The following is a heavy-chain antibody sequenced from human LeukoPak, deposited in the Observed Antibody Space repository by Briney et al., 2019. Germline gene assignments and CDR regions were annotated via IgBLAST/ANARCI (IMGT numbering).Heavy chain of an antibody. CDR1: GYTFTGYY. D-gene: IGHD1-26*01. Sequence: GASVKVSCKASGYTFTGYYMHWVRQAPGQGLEWMGWINPNSGGTNYAQKFQGRVTMTEDTSTDTAYMELSSLRSEDTAVYYCATVWELHLLVEEYGMDVWGQGTTVTVSS. CDR3: ATVWELHLLVEEYGMDV. V-gene: IGHV1-2*02. J-gene: IGHJ6*02. CDR2: INPNSGGT.